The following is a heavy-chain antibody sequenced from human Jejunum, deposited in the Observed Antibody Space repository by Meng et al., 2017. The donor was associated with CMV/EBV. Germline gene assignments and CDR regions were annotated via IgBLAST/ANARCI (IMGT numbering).Heavy chain of an antibody. CDR2: ISGSSGTT. CDR1: GLTFRTYA. J-gene: IGHJ4*02. D-gene: IGHD4-17*01. CDR3: ARALDYGARIDC. Sequence: EWQLLGSGGGLVQPGGSLGLSCAASGLTFRTYAMNWVRQAPGKGLEWVSGISGSSGTTYYADTVKGRFTISRDNAKNTLYLQMNSLRAEDTAVFYCARALDYGARIDCWGQGTLVTVSS. V-gene: IGHV3-23*01.